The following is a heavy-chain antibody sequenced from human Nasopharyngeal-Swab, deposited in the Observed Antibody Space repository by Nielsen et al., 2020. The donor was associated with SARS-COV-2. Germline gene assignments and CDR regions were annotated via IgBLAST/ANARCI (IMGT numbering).Heavy chain of an antibody. CDR3: ARDANYDSNLLDPFDF. J-gene: IGHJ3*01. Sequence: ASVKVSCKASGYTFTSYGISWVRQAPGQRLEWMAWINPGSDYTRYSQKFQGRVTITRDTSASTAYMELSSLRSEDTAMYYCARDANYDSNLLDPFDFWGQGTMVTVSS. D-gene: IGHD3-22*01. V-gene: IGHV1-3*01. CDR2: INPGSDYT. CDR1: GYTFTSYG.